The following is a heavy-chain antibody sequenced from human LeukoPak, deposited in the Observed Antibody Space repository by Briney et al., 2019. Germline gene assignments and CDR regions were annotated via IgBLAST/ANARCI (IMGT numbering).Heavy chain of an antibody. CDR1: GYTFTNYA. Sequence: GASVKVSCKASGYTFTNYALSWVRQAPGQGLEWMGWISGYNGKTNYAQKLQGRVTMTTDTSTSTAYLDLRSLRSDDTAVYYCASNAAGVCTSTHCYVVWGQGTLVTVSS. CDR2: ISGYNGKT. D-gene: IGHD2-2*01. J-gene: IGHJ4*02. V-gene: IGHV1-18*01. CDR3: ASNAAGVCTSTHCYVV.